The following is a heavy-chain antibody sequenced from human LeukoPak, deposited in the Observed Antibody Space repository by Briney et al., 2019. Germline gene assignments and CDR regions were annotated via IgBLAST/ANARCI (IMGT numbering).Heavy chain of an antibody. CDR2: IKQDGSEK. J-gene: IGHJ6*02. CDR1: GFTFSSYW. V-gene: IGHV3-7*03. D-gene: IGHD2/OR15-2a*01. Sequence: GGSLRLSCAASGFTFSSYWMSWVRQAPGKGLEWVANIKQDGSEKYYVDSVKGRFTISRDNAKNTLYLQMNSLRAEDTAVYYCAKGVPGILYHGMDVWGQGTTVIVSS. CDR3: AKGVPGILYHGMDV.